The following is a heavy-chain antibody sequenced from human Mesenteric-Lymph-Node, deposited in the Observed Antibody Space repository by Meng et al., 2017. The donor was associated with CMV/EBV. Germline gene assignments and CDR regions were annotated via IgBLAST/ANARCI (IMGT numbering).Heavy chain of an antibody. Sequence: SQTLSLTGAVYGGSFSGYYWSWIRQPPGKGLEWIGEINHSGSTNYNPSLKSRVTISVDTSKNQFSLKLSSVTAADTAVYYCARAGYCSSTSCYKGNLYYYYYGMDVWGQGTTVTVSS. J-gene: IGHJ6*02. CDR2: INHSGST. CDR3: ARAGYCSSTSCYKGNLYYYYYGMDV. V-gene: IGHV4-34*01. D-gene: IGHD2-2*01. CDR1: GGSFSGYY.